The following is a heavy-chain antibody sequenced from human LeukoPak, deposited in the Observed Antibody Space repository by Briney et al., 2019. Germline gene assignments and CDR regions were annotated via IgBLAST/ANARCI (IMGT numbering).Heavy chain of an antibody. CDR1: GYTFTGYY. D-gene: IGHD2-8*01. CDR2: INPNSGGT. CDR3: ARGCSNGVCYTDWIDP. V-gene: IGHV1-2*02. J-gene: IGHJ5*02. Sequence: GASVKVSCKASGYTFTGYYMHWVRQAPGQGLERMGWINPNSGGTIYAQKFQGRVAMTRDTSISTAYMELSSLRSDDTAVYYCARGCSNGVCYTDWIDPWGQGTLVTVSS.